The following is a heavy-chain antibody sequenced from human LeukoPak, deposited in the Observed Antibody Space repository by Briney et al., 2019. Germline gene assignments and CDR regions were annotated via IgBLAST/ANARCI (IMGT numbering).Heavy chain of an antibody. J-gene: IGHJ5*02. CDR3: ARYSYGSPIAQYNWFDP. D-gene: IGHD5-18*01. Sequence: PSQTLSLTCTVSGGSISSGGYYWSWIRQHPGKGLEWIGYIYYSGSTYYNPSLKSRVTISVDTSKNQFSLKLSSVTAADTAVYYCARYSYGSPIAQYNWFDPWGQGTLVTVSP. CDR1: GGSISSGGYY. CDR2: IYYSGST. V-gene: IGHV4-31*03.